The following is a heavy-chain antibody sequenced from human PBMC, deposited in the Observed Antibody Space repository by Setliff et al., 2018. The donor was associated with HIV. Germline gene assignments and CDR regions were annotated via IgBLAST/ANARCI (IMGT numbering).Heavy chain of an antibody. CDR2: ISHSGNT. V-gene: IGHV4-59*11. Sequence: SETLSLTCTVSGDSINTHYWSWIRQPPGKGLEWIGCISHSGNTNFNPSLNSRVTISLDTSKNQFPLRPTSLTAADTAIYYCARSTVGAGASFPWGRGILVTVSS. CDR3: ARSTVGAGASFP. D-gene: IGHD1-26*01. J-gene: IGHJ5*02. CDR1: GDSINTHY.